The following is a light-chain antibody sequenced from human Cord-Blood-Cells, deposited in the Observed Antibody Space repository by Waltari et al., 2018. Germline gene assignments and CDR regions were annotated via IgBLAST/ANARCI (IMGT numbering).Light chain of an antibody. CDR2: YDS. J-gene: IGLJ3*02. CDR1: NIGSKS. V-gene: IGLV3-21*04. Sequence: SYVLTQPPSVSVAPGKTARITCGGNNIGSKSVHWYQQKPGQAPVLVIYYDSDRHSGIPERFSGSNAGNTATLTISRVEAGDEADYYCQVWDSSSDHRVFGGGTKLTVL. CDR3: QVWDSSSDHRV.